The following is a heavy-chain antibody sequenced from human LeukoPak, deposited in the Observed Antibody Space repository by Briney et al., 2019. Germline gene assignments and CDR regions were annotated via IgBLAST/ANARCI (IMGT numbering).Heavy chain of an antibody. CDR3: ASGYSSSRVYYYYMDV. V-gene: IGHV4-61*02. CDR1: GGSISSGSYY. J-gene: IGHJ6*03. Sequence: SETLSLTCTVSGGSISSGSYYWSWIRQPAGKGLEWIGRIYTSGSTNYNPSLKSRVTISVDTSKNQFSLKLSSVTAADTAVYYCASGYSSSRVYYYYMDVWGKGTTVTVSS. D-gene: IGHD6-6*01. CDR2: IYTSGST.